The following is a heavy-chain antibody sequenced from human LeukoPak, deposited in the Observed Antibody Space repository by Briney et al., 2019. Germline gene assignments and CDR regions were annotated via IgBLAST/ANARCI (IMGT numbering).Heavy chain of an antibody. CDR1: GGSFSGYY. CDR2: INHSGST. CDR3: ARRNYDYVWGSYRSYYFDY. Sequence: SETLSLTCAVYGGSFSGYYWSWIRQPPGKGLEWIGEINHSGSTNYNPSLKSRVTISVDTSKNQFSLKLSSVTAADTAVYYCARRNYDYVWGSYRSYYFDYWGQGTLVTVSS. D-gene: IGHD3-16*02. J-gene: IGHJ4*02. V-gene: IGHV4-34*01.